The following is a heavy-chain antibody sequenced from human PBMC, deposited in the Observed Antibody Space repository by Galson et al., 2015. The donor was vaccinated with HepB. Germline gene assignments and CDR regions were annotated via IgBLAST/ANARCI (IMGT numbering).Heavy chain of an antibody. CDR3: ASKRFLEWLTQDAYFDY. V-gene: IGHV4-31*03. Sequence: TLSLTCTVSGGSISSGGYYWSWIRQHPGKGVERLGYLYYSGSTYYNPSLKSRVTISVDTSKKQFSLKLSSVPAADTAVYYCASKRFLEWLTQDAYFDYWGQGTLVAVSS. J-gene: IGHJ4*02. D-gene: IGHD3-3*01. CDR1: GGSISSGGYY. CDR2: LYYSGST.